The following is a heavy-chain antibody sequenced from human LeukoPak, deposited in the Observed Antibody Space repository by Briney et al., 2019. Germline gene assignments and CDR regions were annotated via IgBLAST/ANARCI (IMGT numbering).Heavy chain of an antibody. CDR1: GFTLSTYS. CDR3: AKDNTGWGAAIYYYYMDV. D-gene: IGHD2-2*01. CDR2: ISSGRSYI. J-gene: IGHJ6*03. V-gene: IGHV3-21*01. Sequence: PGGSLRLSCAASGFTLSTYSMNWVRQPPGKGLEWVSSISSGRSYIYYADSVKGRFTISRDNSKNTLYLQMNSLRAEDTAVYYCAKDNTGWGAAIYYYYMDVWGKGTTVTVSS.